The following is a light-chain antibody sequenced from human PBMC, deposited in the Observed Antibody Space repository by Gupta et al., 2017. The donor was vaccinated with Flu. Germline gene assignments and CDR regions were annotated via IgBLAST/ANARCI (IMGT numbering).Light chain of an antibody. V-gene: IGLV2-14*01. CDR1: SGDVGGHKY. CDR2: EVS. Sequence: QSALTQPAPVSGSLGQSITISCTGTSGDVGGHKYVSWYQQHPGKAPKIMIYEVSSRPSGVSNRFSGSKSGNTASLTISGLQADDEADYYCSSYTGTNTWVFGGGTKVTVL. J-gene: IGLJ3*02. CDR3: SSYTGTNTWV.